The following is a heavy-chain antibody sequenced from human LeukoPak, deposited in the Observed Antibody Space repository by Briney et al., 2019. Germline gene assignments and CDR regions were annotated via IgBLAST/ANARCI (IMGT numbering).Heavy chain of an antibody. CDR1: GYTLSDYY. CDR3: AKVHLGAMVPTLFDY. J-gene: IGHJ4*02. D-gene: IGHD5-18*01. V-gene: IGHV1-2*06. Sequence: ASVKVSCKASGYTLSDYYMHWVRQAPGQGLEWMGQIKPSTGDTKYAQKFQGRVTMTRDTSVNTAYMELSSLKSDDTAVYYCAKVHLGAMVPTLFDYWGQGTLVTVSS. CDR2: IKPSTGDT.